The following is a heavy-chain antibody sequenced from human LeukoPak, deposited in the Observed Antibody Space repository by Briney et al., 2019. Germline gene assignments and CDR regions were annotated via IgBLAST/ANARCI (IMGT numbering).Heavy chain of an antibody. D-gene: IGHD6-19*01. V-gene: IGHV6-1*01. J-gene: IGHJ3*02. CDR3: ARAGYSSGWVDAFDI. CDR2: TYYRSKWYN. CDR1: GDSVSSNSAA. Sequence: SQTLSLTCALSGDSVSSNSAAWNWIRLSPSRGLEWLGRTYYRSKWYNDYAVSVKSRITINPDTSKNQFSLQLNSVTPEDTAVYYCARAGYSSGWVDAFDIWGQGTMVTVSS.